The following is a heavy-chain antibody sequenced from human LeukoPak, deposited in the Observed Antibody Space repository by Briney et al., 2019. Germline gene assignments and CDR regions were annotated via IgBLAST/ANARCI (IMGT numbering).Heavy chain of an antibody. V-gene: IGHV1-18*01. CDR1: GYTFTSYR. D-gene: IGHD2-2*01. Sequence: AAVQVSCKASGYTFTSYRISWVRQAPGQGLAWMGWINAYNGNTSYEQKLQGRVTMTTDTSTSTAYMELRRLRSGDTAVYYCATDCRSTSCYLDYWGQGTLVTVSS. CDR2: INAYNGNT. J-gene: IGHJ4*02. CDR3: ATDCRSTSCYLDY.